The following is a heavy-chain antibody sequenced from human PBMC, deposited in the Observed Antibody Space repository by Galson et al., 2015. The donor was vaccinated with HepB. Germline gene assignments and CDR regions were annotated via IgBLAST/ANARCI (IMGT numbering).Heavy chain of an antibody. V-gene: IGHV3-48*01. CDR2: ISAGSTTI. CDR1: GVTIPSYS. Sequence: SLRLSCAAYGVTIPSYSMNWVRKAPGKGLEWLAYISAGSTTIYYAASVKGRFTISRDNAKYFLYLHMNSLRGEATSVYYCARNPSSYDYYNMARWGHGAKVTVSS. J-gene: IGHJ6*02. CDR3: ARNPSSYDYYNMAR.